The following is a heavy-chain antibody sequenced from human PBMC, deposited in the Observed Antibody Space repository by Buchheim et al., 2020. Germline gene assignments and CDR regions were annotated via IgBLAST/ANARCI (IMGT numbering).Heavy chain of an antibody. CDR2: ISGGFGST. CDR3: GKNRNFGDYRWFDP. Sequence: VQLLESGGGLVQPGGSLRLSCAASGFTFTNYAMTWVRQAPGKGLEWVSSISGGFGSTHYAESVEGRFTISRDNSKCTLYLEMNSLRAEDTAVYYCGKNRNFGDYRWFDPSGQGTL. V-gene: IGHV3-23*01. CDR1: GFTFTNYA. D-gene: IGHD4-17*01. J-gene: IGHJ5*02.